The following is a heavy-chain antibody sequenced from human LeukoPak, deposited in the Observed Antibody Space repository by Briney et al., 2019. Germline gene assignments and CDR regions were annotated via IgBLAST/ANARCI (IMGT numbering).Heavy chain of an antibody. J-gene: IGHJ4*02. V-gene: IGHV4-59*01. CDR1: GRFISGYY. D-gene: IGHD5-18*01. CDR3: ARFSYGPGYFDY. CDR2: IYYSGNT. Sequence: PSETLSLICTVSGRFISGYYGSWIRHPPGKGPEWIAYIYYSGNTNYNPSLKRRVTISVDTSKNQFSLKLTSVTGADTAVYYCARFSYGPGYFDYWGQGNLVTVSS.